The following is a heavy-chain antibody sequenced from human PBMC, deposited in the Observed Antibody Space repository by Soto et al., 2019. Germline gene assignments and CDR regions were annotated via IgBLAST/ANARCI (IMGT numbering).Heavy chain of an antibody. J-gene: IGHJ4*02. V-gene: IGHV1-18*01. D-gene: IGHD1-26*01. CDR1: GYTFTSYG. CDR2: ISAYNGNT. CDR3: ARDGRYSGSYGGYYFDY. Sequence: QVQLVQSGAEVKKPGASVKVSCKASGYTFTSYGISWVRQAPGQGLEWMGWISAYNGNTNYAQKIQGRVTMTTDTTTSTAYMQLRSLRSDDTAVYYCARDGRYSGSYGGYYFDYWGQGTLVTVSS.